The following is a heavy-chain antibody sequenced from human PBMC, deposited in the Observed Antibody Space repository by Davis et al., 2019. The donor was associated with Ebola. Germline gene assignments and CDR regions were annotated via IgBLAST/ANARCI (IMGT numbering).Heavy chain of an antibody. J-gene: IGHJ4*02. D-gene: IGHD6-6*01. CDR1: GFTFSSYA. CDR2: ISGSGGST. V-gene: IGHV3-23*01. Sequence: GESLKISCAASGFTFSSYAMSWVRQAPGKGLEWVSAISGSGGSTYYADSVKGRFTISRDNSKNTLYLQMNSLRAEDTAVYYCARKYSSSSFSFDYWGQGTLVTVSS. CDR3: ARKYSSSSFSFDY.